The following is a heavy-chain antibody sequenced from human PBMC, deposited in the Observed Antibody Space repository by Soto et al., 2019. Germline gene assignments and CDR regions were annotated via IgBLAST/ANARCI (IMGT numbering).Heavy chain of an antibody. J-gene: IGHJ4*02. CDR3: TTEREITFGGVIVKDY. D-gene: IGHD3-16*02. CDR1: GFTFSNAW. CDR2: IKSKTDGGTT. Sequence: EVQLVESGGGLVKPGGSLRLSCAASGFTFSNAWMNWVRQAPGKGLAWVCRIKSKTDGGTTDYAASVKGRFTILSENSKTTLYLQLNSLKTDDTAVYYCTTEREITFGGVIVKDYWGQGTLVTVSS. V-gene: IGHV3-15*07.